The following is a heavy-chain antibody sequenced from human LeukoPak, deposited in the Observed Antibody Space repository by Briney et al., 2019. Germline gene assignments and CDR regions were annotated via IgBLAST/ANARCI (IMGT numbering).Heavy chain of an antibody. V-gene: IGHV3-23*01. D-gene: IGHD5-12*01. Sequence: SGGSLRLSCAASGFTFSSYAMNWVRQAPGKGLEWVSAISGSGSSTYYADSVKGRFTISRDNSKNTLYLQMNSLRADDTAVYYCARDLPGNSGYDLVSESYTEYWGQGTLVTVSS. J-gene: IGHJ4*02. CDR1: GFTFSSYA. CDR3: ARDLPGNSGYDLVSESYTEY. CDR2: ISGSGSST.